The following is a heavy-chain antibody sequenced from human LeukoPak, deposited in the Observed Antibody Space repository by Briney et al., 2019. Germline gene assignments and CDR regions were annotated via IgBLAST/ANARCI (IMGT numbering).Heavy chain of an antibody. CDR3: ARASSLRNDAFDI. CDR1: GGSISSGGYY. V-gene: IGHV4-30-2*01. D-gene: IGHD6-6*01. CDR2: IYHSGST. J-gene: IGHJ3*02. Sequence: SETLSLTCTVSGGSISSGGYYWSWIRQPPGKGLEWIGYIYHSGSTYYNPSLKSRVTISVDRSKNQFSLKLSSVTAADTAVYYCARASSLRNDAFDIWGQGTMVTVSS.